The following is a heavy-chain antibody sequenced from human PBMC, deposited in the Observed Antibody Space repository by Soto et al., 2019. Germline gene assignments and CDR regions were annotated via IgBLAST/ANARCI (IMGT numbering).Heavy chain of an antibody. D-gene: IGHD2-15*01. Sequence: QVTLKESGPVLAKPTETLTLTCTVSGFSLSNARMGVSWIRQPPGKALEWLAHIFSNDAKSYSTSLKSRLTISKDTSKSQVVLTMTNMDPVDTATYYCARIRDEDCSGGSCYYYFDYWGQGTLVTVSS. CDR2: IFSNDAK. J-gene: IGHJ4*02. V-gene: IGHV2-26*01. CDR3: ARIRDEDCSGGSCYYYFDY. CDR1: GFSLSNARMG.